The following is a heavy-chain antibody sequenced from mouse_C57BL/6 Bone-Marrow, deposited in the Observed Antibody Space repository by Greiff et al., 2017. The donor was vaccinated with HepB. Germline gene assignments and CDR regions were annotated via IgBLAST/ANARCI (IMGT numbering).Heavy chain of an antibody. CDR1: GYTFTSYT. CDR3: ARRDYYGYYFDY. Sequence: QVHVKQSGAELARPGASVKMSCKASGYTFTSYTMHWVKQRPGQGLEWIGYINPSSGYTKYNQKFKDKATLTADKSSSTAYMQLSSLTSEDSAVYYCARRDYYGYYFDYWGQGTTLTVSS. D-gene: IGHD1-1*01. V-gene: IGHV1-4*01. CDR2: INPSSGYT. J-gene: IGHJ2*01.